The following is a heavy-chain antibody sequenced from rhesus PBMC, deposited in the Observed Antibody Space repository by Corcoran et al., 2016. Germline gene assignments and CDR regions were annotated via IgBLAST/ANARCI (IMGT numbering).Heavy chain of an antibody. CDR2: ISGSGGSN. Sequence: QLQLQESGPGLVKPSETLSLTCAVSGDSISSYWWNWMRQPPGKGLELIGRISGSGGSNTSTPSLKSRVTISTATSKSQLSLRLISVTAADPAVYYCARALYLGYNPLDVWGRGLLVTVSS. CDR3: ARALYLGYNPLDV. D-gene: IGHD7-45*01. J-gene: IGHJ5-2*02. CDR1: GDSISSYW. V-gene: IGHV4-173*01.